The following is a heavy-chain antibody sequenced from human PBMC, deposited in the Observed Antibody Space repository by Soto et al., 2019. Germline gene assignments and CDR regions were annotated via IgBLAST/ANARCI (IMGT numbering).Heavy chain of an antibody. CDR3: ALYYYDSSGYSYFDY. CDR2: IYHSGST. Sequence: SETLSLTCAVSGGSISSSNWWSWVRQPPGKGLEWIGEIYHSGSTNYNPSLKSRVTISVDKSKNQFSLKLSSVTAADTAVYYCALYYYDSSGYSYFDYWGQGTLVTVSS. D-gene: IGHD3-22*01. J-gene: IGHJ4*02. V-gene: IGHV4-4*02. CDR1: GGSISSSNW.